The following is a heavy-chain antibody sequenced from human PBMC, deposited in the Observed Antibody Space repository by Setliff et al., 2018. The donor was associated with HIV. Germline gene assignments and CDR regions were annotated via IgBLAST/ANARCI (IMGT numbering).Heavy chain of an antibody. CDR1: GYTFTDYY. CDR3: ARDAPGNTEAAPDY. J-gene: IGHJ4*02. Sequence: ASVKVSCKASGYTFTDYYMHWVRQAPRQGLEWMGWINIKNGNTNYEQKLQGRVTMTTDTSTSTAYMELRSLRSDDTAVYYCARDAPGNTEAAPDYWGQGTLVTVSS. D-gene: IGHD6-6*01. CDR2: INIKNGNT. V-gene: IGHV1-18*04.